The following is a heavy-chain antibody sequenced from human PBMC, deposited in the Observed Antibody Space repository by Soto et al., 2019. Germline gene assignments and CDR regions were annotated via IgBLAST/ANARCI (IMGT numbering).Heavy chain of an antibody. V-gene: IGHV1-69*13. J-gene: IGHJ6*02. D-gene: IGHD1-26*01. CDR2: IIPIFGTA. CDR3: ATSVSSRHPLLHPGLDV. CDR1: GGSFSGDA. Sequence: SVXGSWKGAGGSFSGDAIGWGRQAPGQGLEWMGGIIPIFGTANYAQKFQGRVTSTADESTSTAYMELSSLRSEDTAVYYCATSVSSRHPLLHPGLDVPGPAPTLTVSS.